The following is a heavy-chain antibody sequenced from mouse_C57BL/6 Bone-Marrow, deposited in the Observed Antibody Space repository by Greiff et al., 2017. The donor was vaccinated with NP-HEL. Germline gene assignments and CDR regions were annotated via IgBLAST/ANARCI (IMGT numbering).Heavy chain of an antibody. V-gene: IGHV14-1*01. J-gene: IGHJ2*01. CDR2: IDPEDGDT. CDR3: TTFITTVVEGFDY. Sequence: VQLQQSGAELVRPGASVKLSCTASGFNIKDYYMHWVKQRPEQGLEWIGRIDPEDGDTEYAPKFQGKATMTADTSSNTAYLQLSSLTSEDTAVYYCTTFITTVVEGFDYWGQGTTLTVSS. D-gene: IGHD1-1*01. CDR1: GFNIKDYY.